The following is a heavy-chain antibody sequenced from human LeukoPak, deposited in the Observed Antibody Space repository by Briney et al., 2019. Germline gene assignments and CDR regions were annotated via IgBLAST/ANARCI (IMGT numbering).Heavy chain of an antibody. J-gene: IGHJ4*02. V-gene: IGHV4-59*01. CDR2: IYYSGST. CDR1: GGSISSYY. CDR3: ARARWGYDSSGYLGANYYIDY. D-gene: IGHD3-22*01. Sequence: SETLSLTCTASGGSISSYYWSWIRQPPGKGLEWVGYIYYSGSTNYNPSRRSRVTISVDTSKNQFSLKLSSVTAADTAVYYCARARWGYDSSGYLGANYYIDYWGQGTLVTVSS.